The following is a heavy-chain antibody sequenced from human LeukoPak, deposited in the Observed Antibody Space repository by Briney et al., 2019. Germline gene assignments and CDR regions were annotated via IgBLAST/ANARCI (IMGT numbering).Heavy chain of an antibody. CDR2: MNPNSGNT. V-gene: IGHV1-8*01. CDR1: GYTFTSYD. J-gene: IGHJ4*02. CDR3: ARGYCSGGSCFESYYY. D-gene: IGHD2-15*01. Sequence: EASVKVSCKASGYTFTSYDINWVRQATGQGLEWMGWMNPNSGNTGYARKFQGRVTMTRNTSISTAYMELSSLRSEDTAVYYCARGYCSGGSCFESYYYWGQGTLVTVSS.